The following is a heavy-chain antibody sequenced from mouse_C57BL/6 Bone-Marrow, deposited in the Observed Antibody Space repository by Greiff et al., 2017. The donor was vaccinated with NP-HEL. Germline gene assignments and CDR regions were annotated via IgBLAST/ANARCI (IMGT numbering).Heavy chain of an antibody. CDR1: GYTFTSYW. CDR3: AREGWLLRGYAMDY. D-gene: IGHD2-3*01. Sequence: VKLQQPGAELVKPGASVKLSCKASGYTFTSYWMHWVKQRPGQGLEWIGMIHPNSGSTNYNEKFKSKATLTVDKSSSTAYMQLSSLTSEDSAVYYCAREGWLLRGYAMDYWGQGTSVTVSS. CDR2: IHPNSGST. J-gene: IGHJ4*01. V-gene: IGHV1-64*01.